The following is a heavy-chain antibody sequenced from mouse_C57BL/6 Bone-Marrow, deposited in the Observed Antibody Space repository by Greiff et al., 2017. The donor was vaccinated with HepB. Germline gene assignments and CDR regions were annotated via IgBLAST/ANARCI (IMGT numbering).Heavy chain of an antibody. CDR1: GYTFTSYW. CDR3: ARREDY. J-gene: IGHJ2*01. CDR2: IDPSDSYT. V-gene: IGHV1-59*01. Sequence: QVQLQQPGAELVRPGTSVKLSCKASGYTFTSYWMHWVKQRPGQGLEWIGVIDPSDSYTNYNQKFKGKATLTVDKSSSTAYMQLSSLTSEDSAVYYCARREDYWGQGTTLTVSS.